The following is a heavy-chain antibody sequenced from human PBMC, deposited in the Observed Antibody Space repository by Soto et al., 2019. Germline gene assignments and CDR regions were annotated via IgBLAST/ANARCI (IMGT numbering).Heavy chain of an antibody. Sequence: SETLSLTCTVSGGSISSYYWSWIRQPPGKGLEWIGYIYYSGSTNYNPSLKSRVTISVDTSKNQFSLKLSSVTAADTAVYYCAKSPITMIVVVITSKQEYFQHRGQGTLVTVSS. CDR3: AKSPITMIVVVITSKQEYFQH. D-gene: IGHD3-22*01. CDR1: GGSISSYY. CDR2: IYYSGST. V-gene: IGHV4-59*08. J-gene: IGHJ1*01.